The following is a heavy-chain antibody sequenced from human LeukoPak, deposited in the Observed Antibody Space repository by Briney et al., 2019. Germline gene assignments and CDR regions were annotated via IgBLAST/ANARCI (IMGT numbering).Heavy chain of an antibody. CDR1: GGSFSGYY. Sequence: SETLSLTCAVYGGSFSGYYRSWIRQPPEKGLEWIGSIYYSGSTYYNPSLKSRVTISVDTSKNQFSLKLSSVTAADTAVYYCASRIVVVTAGAFDIWGQGTMVTVSS. V-gene: IGHV4-34*01. CDR2: IYYSGST. J-gene: IGHJ3*02. CDR3: ASRIVVVTAGAFDI. D-gene: IGHD2-21*02.